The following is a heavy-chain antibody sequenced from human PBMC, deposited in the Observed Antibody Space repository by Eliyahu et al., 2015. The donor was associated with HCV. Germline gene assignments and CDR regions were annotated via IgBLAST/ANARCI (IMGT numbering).Heavy chain of an antibody. CDR2: ISGSAGGGST. CDR1: GFTFXXYA. V-gene: IGHV3-23*01. Sequence: EVQLLESGGGLEQPGGSLRLSCAASGFTFXXYAMSWVRQAPGKGLGGVSVISGSAGGGSTYYADSVKGRFTISRDNSKNTLYLQMNSLRAEDTAVYFCAKDLGGGWYYDAFDIWGQGTMVTVSS. CDR3: AKDLGGGWYYDAFDI. J-gene: IGHJ3*02. D-gene: IGHD6-19*01.